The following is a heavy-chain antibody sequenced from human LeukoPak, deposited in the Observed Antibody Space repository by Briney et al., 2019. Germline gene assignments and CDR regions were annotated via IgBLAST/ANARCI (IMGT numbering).Heavy chain of an antibody. CDR2: MSSSTMTI. CDR1: GFTLTSYS. Sequence: GGSLRLSCAASGFTLTSYSMDWVRQAPGKGLEWVSYMSSSTMTIYYADSVKGRFTISRDNAKNSLYLQMNSLRAEDTAVYYCARDAYGDYHFDYWGQGTLVTVSS. D-gene: IGHD4-17*01. V-gene: IGHV3-48*01. CDR3: ARDAYGDYHFDY. J-gene: IGHJ4*02.